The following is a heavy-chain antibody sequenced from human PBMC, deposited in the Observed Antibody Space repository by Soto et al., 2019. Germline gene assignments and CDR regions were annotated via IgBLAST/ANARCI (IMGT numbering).Heavy chain of an antibody. CDR2: ISYDGSNK. D-gene: IGHD6-19*01. CDR3: VAGQYFFDY. V-gene: IGHV3-30*03. Sequence: QVQLVESGGGVVQPGRSLRLSCAASGFSFSSYGMQWVRQAPGKGLEWVAVISYDGSNKYYADSVKDRFTISRDNSKKTLYLQMNSLRGDDTVVYYCVAGQYFFDYCGQGTLVTVSS. J-gene: IGHJ4*02. CDR1: GFSFSSYG.